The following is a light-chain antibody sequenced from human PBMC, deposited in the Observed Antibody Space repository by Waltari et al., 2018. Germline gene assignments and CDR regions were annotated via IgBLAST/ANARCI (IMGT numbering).Light chain of an antibody. CDR1: QSVSSN. J-gene: IGKJ1*01. Sequence: EIVMTQSPATLSVSPGERATLSCRASQSVSSNLAWYQQKPGQAPRLLIYGAFSRATGIPARFSGSGSGTEFTLTISSLQSEDFAVYYCQQYNNWPRTFGQWTKVEIK. V-gene: IGKV3-15*01. CDR2: GAF. CDR3: QQYNNWPRT.